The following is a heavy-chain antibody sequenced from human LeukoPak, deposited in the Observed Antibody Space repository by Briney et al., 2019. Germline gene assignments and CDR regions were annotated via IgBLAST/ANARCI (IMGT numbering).Heavy chain of an antibody. J-gene: IGHJ6*03. V-gene: IGHV1-69*13. D-gene: IGHD1-26*01. CDR1: GGTFSSYA. Sequence: ASVKVSCKASGGTFSSYAISWVRQAPGQGLEWMGGIIPIFGTANYAQKFQGRVTITADESTSTAYMELSSLRSEDTAVYYCARVGGSYTVYYYYMDVWGKGTTVTVSS. CDR3: ARVGGSYTVYYYYMDV. CDR2: IIPIFGTA.